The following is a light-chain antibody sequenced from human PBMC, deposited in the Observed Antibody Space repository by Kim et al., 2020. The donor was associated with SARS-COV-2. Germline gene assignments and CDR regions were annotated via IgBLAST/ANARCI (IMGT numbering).Light chain of an antibody. CDR1: RNDVGAYNF. J-gene: IGLJ2*01. CDR3: SAYTLTSTIL. CDR2: DVY. V-gene: IGLV2-14*03. Sequence: QSVLTQPASVSGSPGQSVTISCTGTRNDVGAYNFVSWYQQHPDKAPKLMIYDVYKRPSGISDRFSGAKSDNTASLTISGLQPEDEADYYCSAYTLTSTILFGGGTKVTVL.